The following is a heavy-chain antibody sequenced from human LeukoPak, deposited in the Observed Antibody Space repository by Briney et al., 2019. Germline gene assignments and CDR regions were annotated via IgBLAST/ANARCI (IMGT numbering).Heavy chain of an antibody. J-gene: IGHJ5*02. D-gene: IGHD5-18*01. V-gene: IGHV3-30*02. CDR2: IRYDGSNK. CDR3: AKDRGRQVYSYGSNWFDP. Sequence: GSLRLSCAASGFTFITYGMHWVRPAPGKGLHWVAFIRYDGSNKYYADSVKGRFTISRDNSKNTLYLQINSLRAEDTAVYYCAKDRGRQVYSYGSNWFDPWGQGTLVTVSS. CDR1: GFTFITYG.